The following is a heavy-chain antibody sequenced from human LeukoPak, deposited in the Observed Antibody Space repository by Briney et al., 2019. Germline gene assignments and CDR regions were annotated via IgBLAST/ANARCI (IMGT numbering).Heavy chain of an antibody. D-gene: IGHD4-23*01. CDR2: IWYDGSNK. CDR3: ARDLSPDYGGYFDY. J-gene: IGHJ4*02. V-gene: IGHV3-33*01. Sequence: GGSLSLSCAASGFTFSSYGMHWVRQAPGKGLEWVAVIWYDGSNKYYADSVKGRFTISRDNSKNTLYLQMNSLRAEDTAVYYCARDLSPDYGGYFDYWGQGTLVTVSS. CDR1: GFTFSSYG.